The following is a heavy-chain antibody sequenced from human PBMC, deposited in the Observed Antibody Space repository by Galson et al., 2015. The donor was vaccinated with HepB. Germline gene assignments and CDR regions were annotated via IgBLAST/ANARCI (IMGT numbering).Heavy chain of an antibody. Sequence: SLRLSCAASGFTFSSYSMNWVRQAPGKGLEWVSYISGSSSTIYYADSVKGRFTISRDNAKNSLYLQMNSLRDEDLAVYYCARESRPFSLLIKSAIDYWGQGTLVTVSS. CDR3: ARESRPFSLLIKSAIDY. CDR2: ISGSSSTI. V-gene: IGHV3-48*02. CDR1: GFTFSSYS. J-gene: IGHJ4*02. D-gene: IGHD3-9*01.